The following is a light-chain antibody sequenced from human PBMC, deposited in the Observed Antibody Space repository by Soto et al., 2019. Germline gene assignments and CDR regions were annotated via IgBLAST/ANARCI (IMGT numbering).Light chain of an antibody. Sequence: EIVMTQSPATLSVSPGERATLSCRASQSVNIYLAWYQQKPGQAPRLLIFGASSRATGIPARFSGSGSGTEFNLTISSLQSEDFAVYVCQHYDDCLRLTFGGGTKVEIK. J-gene: IGKJ4*01. V-gene: IGKV3D-15*01. CDR1: QSVNIY. CDR2: GAS. CDR3: QHYDDCLRLT.